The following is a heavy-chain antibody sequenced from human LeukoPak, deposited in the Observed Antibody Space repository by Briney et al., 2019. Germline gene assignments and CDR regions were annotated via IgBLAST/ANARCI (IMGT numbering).Heavy chain of an antibody. CDR1: GYTFTSYG. V-gene: IGHV1-18*01. Sequence: ASVKVSCKASGYTFTSYGITWVRQAPGQGLEWMGWISAYNGNTHYAQKLQGRVTMTTDTSTSTAYMELSSLRSEDTAVYYCAREEDCSGGSCYSPWFDPWGQGTLVTVSS. CDR2: ISAYNGNT. D-gene: IGHD2-15*01. J-gene: IGHJ5*02. CDR3: AREEDCSGGSCYSPWFDP.